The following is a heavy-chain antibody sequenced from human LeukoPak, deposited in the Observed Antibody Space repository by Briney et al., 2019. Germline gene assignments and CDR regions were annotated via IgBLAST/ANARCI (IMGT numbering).Heavy chain of an antibody. V-gene: IGHV4-59*01. CDR1: GGSISSYY. D-gene: IGHD2-21*01. Sequence: KPSETLSLTCTVSGGSISSYYWSWIRQPPGKGLEWIGYIYYSGSTNYNPSLKSRVTISVDTSKNQFSLKLSSVTAADTAVYYCARDLFGYIDYWGQGTLVTVSS. CDR2: IYYSGST. CDR3: ARDLFGYIDY. J-gene: IGHJ4*02.